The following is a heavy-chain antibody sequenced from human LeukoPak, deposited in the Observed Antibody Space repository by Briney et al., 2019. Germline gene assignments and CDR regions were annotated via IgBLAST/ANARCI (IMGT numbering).Heavy chain of an antibody. V-gene: IGHV3-15*07. CDR3: MLGSGSYDSSDFDY. Sequence: GGSLRLSCAASGFTFNNVWMNWGRQAPGKGLEWVGRIKSKTNGGTTEYAAPVKGRFTILRDDSKNALYLQMNSLKTEDTAVYYCMLGSGSYDSSDFDYWGQGTLVTVSS. CDR2: IKSKTNGGTT. D-gene: IGHD3-22*01. CDR1: GFTFNNVW. J-gene: IGHJ4*02.